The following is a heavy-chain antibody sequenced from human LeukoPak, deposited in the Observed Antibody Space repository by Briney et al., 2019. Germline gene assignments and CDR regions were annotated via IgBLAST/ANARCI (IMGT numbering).Heavy chain of an antibody. D-gene: IGHD6-19*01. V-gene: IGHV1-8*03. CDR3: ARAYSSGWFDFDY. CDR1: GYTFTNYD. CDR2: MNPNSGNT. Sequence: ASVKVSCKASGYTFTNYDINWVRQATGQGLEWMGWMNPNSGNTGYAQKFQGRVTITRNNSISTAYMELSSLGSEDTAVYYCARAYSSGWFDFDYWGQGTLVTVSS. J-gene: IGHJ4*02.